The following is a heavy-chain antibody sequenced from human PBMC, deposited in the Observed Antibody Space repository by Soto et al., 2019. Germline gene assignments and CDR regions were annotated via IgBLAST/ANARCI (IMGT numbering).Heavy chain of an antibody. J-gene: IGHJ5*02. CDR3: ARAMVVTQNWFDP. CDR2: IYYSGST. CDR1: GGSISSGDYY. V-gene: IGHV4-30-4*01. D-gene: IGHD2-21*02. Sequence: QVQLQESGPGLVKPSQTLSLTCTVSGGSISSGDYYWSWIRQPPGKGLEWIGYIYYSGSTYYNPSLTSRVTISVDTSKNQFSLKLCSVTAADTAVYYCARAMVVTQNWFDPWGQGTLVTVSS.